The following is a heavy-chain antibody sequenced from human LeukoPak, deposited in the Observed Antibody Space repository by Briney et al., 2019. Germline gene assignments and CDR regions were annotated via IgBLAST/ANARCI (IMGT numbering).Heavy chain of an antibody. J-gene: IGHJ4*02. CDR1: GYTFTGYY. V-gene: IGHV1-2*04. Sequence: ASVKVPCKASGYTFTGYYMHWVRQAPGQGLEWMGWINPNSGGTNYAQKFQGWVTMTRDTSISTAYMELSRLRSDDTAVYYCARDGGSYYTPFDYWGQGTLVTVSS. CDR3: ARDGGSYYTPFDY. D-gene: IGHD1-26*01. CDR2: INPNSGGT.